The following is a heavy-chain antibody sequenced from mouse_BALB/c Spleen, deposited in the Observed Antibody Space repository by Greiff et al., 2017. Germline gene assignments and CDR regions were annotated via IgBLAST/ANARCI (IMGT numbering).Heavy chain of an antibody. J-gene: IGHJ2*01. Sequence: QVQLQQSGPSLVQPSQSLSITCTVSGFSLTSYGVHWVRQSPGKGLEWLGVIWRGGSTDYNAAFMSRLSITKDNSKSQVFFKMNSLQADDTAIYYCAEMGYYGSTYYFDDWGQGTTLTVSS. D-gene: IGHD1-1*01. CDR3: AEMGYYGSTYYFDD. V-gene: IGHV2-5-1*01. CDR2: IWRGGST. CDR1: GFSLTSYG.